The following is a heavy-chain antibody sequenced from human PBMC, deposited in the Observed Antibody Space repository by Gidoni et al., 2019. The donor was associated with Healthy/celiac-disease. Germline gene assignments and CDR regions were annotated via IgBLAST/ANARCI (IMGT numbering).Heavy chain of an antibody. J-gene: IGHJ4*02. CDR1: GGSISSSSYY. CDR2: IYYSGST. V-gene: IGHV4-39*01. D-gene: IGHD3-10*01. Sequence: QLQLQESGPGLVKPSETLSLTCTVSGGSISSSSYYWGWIRQPPGKGLEWIGSIYYSGSTYYNPSLKSRVTISVDTSKNQFSLKLSSVTAADTAVYYCARHRDYYGSGSYEGYWGQGTLVTVSS. CDR3: ARHRDYYGSGSYEGY.